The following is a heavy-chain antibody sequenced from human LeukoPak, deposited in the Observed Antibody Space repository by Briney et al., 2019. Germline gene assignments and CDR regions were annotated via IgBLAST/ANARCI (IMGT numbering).Heavy chain of an antibody. CDR2: IYYSGST. D-gene: IGHD3-22*01. V-gene: IGHV4-59*01. CDR3: ARVNPIDSSGYSFDY. J-gene: IGHJ4*02. CDR1: GGSISSYY. Sequence: SETLSLTRTVSGGSISSYYWSWIRQPPGKGLEWIGYIYYSGSTNYNPSLKSRATISVDTSKNQFSLKLSSVTAADTAVYYCARVNPIDSSGYSFDYWGQGTLVTVSS.